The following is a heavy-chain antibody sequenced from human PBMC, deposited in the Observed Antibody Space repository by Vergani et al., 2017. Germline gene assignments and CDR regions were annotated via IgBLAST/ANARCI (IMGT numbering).Heavy chain of an antibody. D-gene: IGHD2-2*01. CDR3: ARAVSDCSSTSCYPYYFDY. CDR2: IYTSGST. Sequence: QVQLQESGPGLVKPSQTLSLTCTVSGGSISSGSYYWSWIRQPAGKGLEWIGRIYTSGSTNYNPSLKSRVTISVDTSKNQFSLKLSSVTAADTAVYYCARAVSDCSSTSCYPYYFDYLGQGTLVTVSS. CDR1: GGSISSGSYY. V-gene: IGHV4-61*02. J-gene: IGHJ4*02.